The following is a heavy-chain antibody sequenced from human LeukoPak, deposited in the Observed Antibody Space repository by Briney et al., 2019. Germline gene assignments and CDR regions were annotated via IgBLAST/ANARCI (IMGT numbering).Heavy chain of an antibody. CDR3: ARDPSSGSYYFDY. CDR2: ISYDGSNK. V-gene: IGHV3-30*01. D-gene: IGHD1-26*01. J-gene: IGHJ4*02. Sequence: GGSLRLSCAASGFTVSSYAMHWVRQAPGKGLEWVAVISYDGSNKYYADSVKGRFTISRDNSKNTLYLQMNSLRAEDTAVYYCARDPSSGSYYFDYWGQGTLVTVSS. CDR1: GFTVSSYA.